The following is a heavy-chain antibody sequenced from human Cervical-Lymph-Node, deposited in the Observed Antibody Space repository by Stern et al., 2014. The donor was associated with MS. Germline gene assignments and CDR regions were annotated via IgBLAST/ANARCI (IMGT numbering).Heavy chain of an antibody. D-gene: IGHD4-17*01. CDR2: IVPLFGKA. J-gene: IGHJ6*02. CDR3: ASPLTATSVPFGYYGMDV. V-gene: IGHV1-69*01. Sequence: VQLVESGAEVKNPGSSVKVSCKASGGTFRNYATSWVRQAPGQGLEWMGGIVPLFGKANYAQQFQGSVTITADAPTGTAYMELSSLRSEDTFVYYCASPLTATSVPFGYYGMDVWGQGTAVPVS. CDR1: GGTFRNYA.